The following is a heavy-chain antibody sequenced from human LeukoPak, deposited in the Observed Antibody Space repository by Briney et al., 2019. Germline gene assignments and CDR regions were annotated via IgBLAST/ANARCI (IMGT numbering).Heavy chain of an antibody. CDR3: AGDGCSSTSCYSFDP. Sequence: ASVKVSCKASGYTFTGYYMHWVRQAPGQGLEWMGWINPNSGGTNYAQKFQGRVTMTRDTSISTAYMELSRLRSDDTAVYYCAGDGCSSTSCYSFDPWGQGTLVTVSS. V-gene: IGHV1-2*02. CDR1: GYTFTGYY. D-gene: IGHD2-2*02. J-gene: IGHJ5*02. CDR2: INPNSGGT.